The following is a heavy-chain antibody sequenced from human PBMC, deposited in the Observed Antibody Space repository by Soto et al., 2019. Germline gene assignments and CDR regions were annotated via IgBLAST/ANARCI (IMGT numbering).Heavy chain of an antibody. Sequence: ASVTVSCKASGGTFSSYAISWVRQAPGQRLEWMGGIIPIFGTANYAQKFQGRVTITADESTSTAYMELSSLRSEDTAVYYCARDRNLLWFGESLDYFDYWGQGTLVTVSS. CDR1: GGTFSSYA. V-gene: IGHV1-69*13. CDR2: IIPIFGTA. D-gene: IGHD3-10*01. J-gene: IGHJ4*02. CDR3: ARDRNLLWFGESLDYFDY.